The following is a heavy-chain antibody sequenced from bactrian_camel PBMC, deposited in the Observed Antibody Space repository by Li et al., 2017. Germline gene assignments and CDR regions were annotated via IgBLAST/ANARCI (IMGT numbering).Heavy chain of an antibody. D-gene: IGHD2*01. J-gene: IGHJ4*01. CDR3: ATRRPSGLWHEYDY. V-gene: IGHV3S53*01. CDR2: IRSDGIT. CDR1: GYTFSGSC. Sequence: HVQLVESGGGLVQPGGSLRLSCAASGYTFSGSCMGWFRRAPGKQREGVAAIRSDGITSYADSVKGRFTIDRDNAKNTVYLQMNSLKPEDTALYYCATRRPSGLWHEYDYWGQGTQVTVS.